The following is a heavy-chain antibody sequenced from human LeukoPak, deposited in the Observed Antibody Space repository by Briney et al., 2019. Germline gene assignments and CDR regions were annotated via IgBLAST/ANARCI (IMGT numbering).Heavy chain of an antibody. V-gene: IGHV3-30-3*01. CDR3: ARDRAMVTPSYYYYYMDV. J-gene: IGHJ6*03. D-gene: IGHD5-18*01. CDR2: ISYDGSNK. Sequence: GGSLRLSCAASGFTFSSYAMHWVRQAPGKGLEWVAVISYDGSNKYYADSVKGRFTISRDNSKNTLYLQMNSLRAEDTAVYYCARDRAMVTPSYYYYYMDVWGKGTTVTVSS. CDR1: GFTFSSYA.